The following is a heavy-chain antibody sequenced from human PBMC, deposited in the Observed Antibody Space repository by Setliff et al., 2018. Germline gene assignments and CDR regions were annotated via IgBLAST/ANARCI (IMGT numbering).Heavy chain of an antibody. CDR2: ISAYNGNA. J-gene: IGHJ4*02. CDR1: GYTFTSYG. D-gene: IGHD2-21*02. V-gene: IGHV1-18*01. CDR3: ARSPPTVVVTAIQAIFDY. Sequence: ASVKVSCKASGYTFTSYGISWVRQAPGQGLEWMGWISAYNGNANYAQKLQGRLTMTTDTSTSTAYMELRSLRSDDTAVYYCARSPPTVVVTAIQAIFDYWGQGTQVTVSS.